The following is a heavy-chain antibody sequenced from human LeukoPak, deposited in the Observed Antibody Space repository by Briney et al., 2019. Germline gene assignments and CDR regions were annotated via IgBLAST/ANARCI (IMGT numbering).Heavy chain of an antibody. CDR2: IYYSGST. CDR1: GGSISSGSYY. D-gene: IGHD3-9*01. Sequence: SETLSLTCTVSGGSISSGSYYWSWIRQPPGKGLEWIGSIYYSGSTYYNPSLKSRVTISVDTSKNQFSLKLTSVTAADAAVYYCARSLTSGGPYFQHWGQGTLVTVSS. CDR3: ARSLTSGGPYFQH. J-gene: IGHJ1*01. V-gene: IGHV4-39*07.